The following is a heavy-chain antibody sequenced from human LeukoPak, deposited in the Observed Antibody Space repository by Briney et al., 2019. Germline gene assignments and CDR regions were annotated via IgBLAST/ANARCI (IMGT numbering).Heavy chain of an antibody. CDR1: GDSLSSHY. CDR3: ARNVGWYSHDS. J-gene: IGHJ4*02. D-gene: IGHD6-19*01. V-gene: IGHV4-59*08. Sequence: SETLSLTCTVSGDSLSSHYWSWIRQPPGKGLEWIGYIYGSGSTHYDPSLRSRVTISEDTSKNQFSLKLTSVTAADTAVYYCARNVGWYSHDSWGQGTLVTVSP. CDR2: IYGSGST.